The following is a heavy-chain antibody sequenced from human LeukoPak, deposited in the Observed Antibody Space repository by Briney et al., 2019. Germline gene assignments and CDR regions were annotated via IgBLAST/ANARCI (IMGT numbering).Heavy chain of an antibody. Sequence: GGSLRLSCAASGFTFSNYGMHWVRQAPGKGLEWVTFIRYDGSNKYYADCVKGRFTISRDNSKNTLYLQMNSMRGEDTAVYYCAKDRGYNWNYARPFDYWGQGTLVTVSS. V-gene: IGHV3-30*02. CDR1: GFTFSNYG. D-gene: IGHD1-7*01. CDR2: IRYDGSNK. J-gene: IGHJ4*02. CDR3: AKDRGYNWNYARPFDY.